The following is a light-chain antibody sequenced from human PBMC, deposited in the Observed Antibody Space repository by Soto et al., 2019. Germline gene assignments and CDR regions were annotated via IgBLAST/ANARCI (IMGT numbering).Light chain of an antibody. CDR3: SSHAGSDNPYV. CDR2: DVN. J-gene: IGLJ1*01. V-gene: IGLV2-8*01. CDR1: SSDVGGYNY. Sequence: QSALTQPPSASGSPGQSVTISCTGTSSDVGGYNYVSWYQQHPGKAPKVMIYDVNKRPSGVPDRFSGSKSGNTASLTVSGLKADDEADYYYSSHAGSDNPYVFGTGTKLTVL.